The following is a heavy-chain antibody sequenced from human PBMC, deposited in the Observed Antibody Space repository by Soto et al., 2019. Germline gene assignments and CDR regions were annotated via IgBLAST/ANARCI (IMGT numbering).Heavy chain of an antibody. CDR3: ARDPTSNYHDYYYGMDV. CDR1: GGSISNYY. V-gene: IGHV4-59*01. J-gene: IGHJ6*02. D-gene: IGHD4-4*01. CDR2: IYYSGST. Sequence: SETLSLTCTVSGGSISNYYWSWIRQPQGKGLEWIGYIYYSGSTNYNPSLKSRVTTSVDTSKNQFSLKLSSVTAADTAVYYCARDPTSNYHDYYYGMDVWGQGTTVTVSS.